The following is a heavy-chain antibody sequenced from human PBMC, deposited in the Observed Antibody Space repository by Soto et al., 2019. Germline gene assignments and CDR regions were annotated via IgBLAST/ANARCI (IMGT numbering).Heavy chain of an antibody. CDR1: GFSLSKARMG. Sequence: SGPTLVNPTETLTLTCSVSGFSLSKARMGVSWIRQPPGKALEWLAHIFWNDERSYNTSLKSRLTISRDTSKSQVVLTMTNVDPVDTGTYFCARALREGLPIYYFDSWGQGTLVTVS. CDR3: ARALREGLPIYYFDS. J-gene: IGHJ4*02. D-gene: IGHD1-26*01. V-gene: IGHV2-26*01. CDR2: IFWNDER.